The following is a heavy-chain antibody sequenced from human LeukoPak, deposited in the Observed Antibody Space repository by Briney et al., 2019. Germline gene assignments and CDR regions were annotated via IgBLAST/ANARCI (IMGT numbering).Heavy chain of an antibody. V-gene: IGHV1-8*03. CDR1: GYTVNTYD. CDR2: MKPDSGAT. D-gene: IGHD2-21*02. J-gene: IGHJ4*02. Sequence: GASGKVSCKASGYTVNTYDINWGRQAAGQGLEWMGWMKPDSGATGYAPRVQRRVTITRNMSISTAYMELSSLRSEDTAVYYCVRGGLHCRGTDCYSTGLFDSWGRGTLVIVSS. CDR3: VRGGLHCRGTDCYSTGLFDS.